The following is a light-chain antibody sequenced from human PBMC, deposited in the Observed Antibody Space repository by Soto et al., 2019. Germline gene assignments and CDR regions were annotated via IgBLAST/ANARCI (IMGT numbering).Light chain of an antibody. CDR1: QGISSW. CDR3: QQLNSYPLT. J-gene: IGKJ4*01. V-gene: IGKV1-12*01. Sequence: DIQMTHSPSSVSSSVGCRVSITCGASQGISSWLAWYQQKPGKAPKLLIYAASTLQSGVPSRFSGSGSGTDFTLTISSLQPEGFATYSCQQLNSYPLTFGGGTKVDIK. CDR2: AAS.